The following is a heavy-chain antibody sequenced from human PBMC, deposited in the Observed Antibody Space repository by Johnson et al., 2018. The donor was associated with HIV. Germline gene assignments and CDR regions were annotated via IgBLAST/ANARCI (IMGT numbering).Heavy chain of an antibody. CDR3: ARVAAERSGYFRDAFDL. CDR1: GFTFTNFG. D-gene: IGHD3-22*01. CDR2: IGTAGDT. J-gene: IGHJ3*01. Sequence: VQLVESGGGVVQPGRSLRLSCAASGFTFTNFGFHWVRQVAGKGLEWVSAIGTAGDTYYPGSVKGRFPISRDNAQNSLNLKMNTLRAGDTALDYCARVAAERSGYFRDAFDLWGQGTLVTVSS. V-gene: IGHV3-13*01.